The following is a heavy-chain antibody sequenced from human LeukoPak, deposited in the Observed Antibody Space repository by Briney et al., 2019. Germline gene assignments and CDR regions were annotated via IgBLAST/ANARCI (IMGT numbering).Heavy chain of an antibody. CDR2: ISTSSRYI. J-gene: IGHJ5*02. CDR3: VRADCSGSTCYLRHSWFDP. V-gene: IGHV3-21*06. D-gene: IGHD2-2*01. CDR1: GFTLSTFD. Sequence: GGSLRLSCAASGFTLSTFDMNWVRQAPGKGLEWVSSISTSSRYIYYRDSVKGRFTISRDDAKNSLYLQMNSLTVEDTAVYYCVRADCSGSTCYLRHSWFDPWGQGTLVTVSS.